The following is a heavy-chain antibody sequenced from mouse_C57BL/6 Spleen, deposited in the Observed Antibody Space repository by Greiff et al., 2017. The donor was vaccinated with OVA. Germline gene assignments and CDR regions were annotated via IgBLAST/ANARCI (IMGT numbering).Heavy chain of an antibody. J-gene: IGHJ2*01. D-gene: IGHD1-1*01. Sequence: EVQLQESGTVLARPGASVKMSCKTSGYTFTSYWMHWVKQRPGQGLEWIGAIYPGNSDTSYNQKFKGKAKLTAVTSASTAYMELSSLTNEDSAVYYSTLITTGSRRGYFDYWGQGTTLTVSS. V-gene: IGHV1-5*01. CDR1: GYTFTSYW. CDR2: IYPGNSDT. CDR3: TLITTGSRRGYFDY.